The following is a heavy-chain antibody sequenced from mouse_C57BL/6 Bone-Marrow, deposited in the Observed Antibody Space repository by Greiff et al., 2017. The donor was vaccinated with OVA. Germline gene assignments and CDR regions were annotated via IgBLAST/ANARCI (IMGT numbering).Heavy chain of an antibody. D-gene: IGHD2-3*01. CDR3: ARGGYDGYHWYFDV. V-gene: IGHV3-6*01. CDR2: ISYDGSN. CDR1: GYSITSGYY. Sequence: VQLKESGPGLVKPSQSLSLTCSVTGYSITSGYYWNWIRQFPGNKLEWMGYISYDGSNNYNPSLKNPTSITRDTSKNQFFLKFNSVTTEDTATYYCARGGYDGYHWYFDVWGTGTTVTVSS. J-gene: IGHJ1*03.